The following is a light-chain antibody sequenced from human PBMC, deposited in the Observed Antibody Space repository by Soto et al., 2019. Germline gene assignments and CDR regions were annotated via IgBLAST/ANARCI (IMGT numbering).Light chain of an antibody. J-gene: IGKJ4*01. CDR3: QQSYSIPLS. CDR2: AAS. CDR1: QSISNY. Sequence: DIQMTQSPSSLSASVGDRVTITCRASQSISNYLNWYQHKPGKAPKLLIYAASSLQSGVPSRFSGSGSGTDFTLTISSLQPEDFATYYCQQSYSIPLSFGGGTKVDIK. V-gene: IGKV1-39*01.